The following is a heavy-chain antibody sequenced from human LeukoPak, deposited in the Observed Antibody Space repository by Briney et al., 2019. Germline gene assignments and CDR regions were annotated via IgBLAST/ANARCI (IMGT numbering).Heavy chain of an antibody. CDR3: AKGSYYYDSSGRGVYFDY. Sequence: GGSLRLSCAASGFTFSNYAMSWVRQAPGKGLEWVARISYSGGSTNYADFVKGRVTISRDNSKSTLYLQMTSLRAEDTAVYYCAKGSYYYDSSGRGVYFDYWGQGTLVTVSS. D-gene: IGHD3-22*01. CDR2: ISYSGGST. CDR1: GFTFSNYA. V-gene: IGHV3-23*01. J-gene: IGHJ4*02.